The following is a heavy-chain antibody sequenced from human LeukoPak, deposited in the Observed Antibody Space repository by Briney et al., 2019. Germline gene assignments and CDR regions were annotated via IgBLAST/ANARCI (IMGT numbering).Heavy chain of an antibody. V-gene: IGHV1-2*02. CDR2: INPNSGGT. Sequence: ASVKVSCKASGYTFTGYSMHWVRQAPGQGLEWMGWINPNSGGTNYAQKFQGRVTMTRNTSISTAYMELSRLRSDDTAVYYCARPGEYSGSYPDAFDIWGQGTMVTVSS. D-gene: IGHD1-26*01. J-gene: IGHJ3*02. CDR3: ARPGEYSGSYPDAFDI. CDR1: GYTFTGYS.